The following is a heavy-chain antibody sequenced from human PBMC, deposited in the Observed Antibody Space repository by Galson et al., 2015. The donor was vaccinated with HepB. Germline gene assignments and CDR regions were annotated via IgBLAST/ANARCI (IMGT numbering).Heavy chain of an antibody. CDR2: ISGSADRT. D-gene: IGHD3-16*01. CDR3: AEVAILGATPHYFDY. J-gene: IGHJ4*02. CDR1: GFTFSRYT. Sequence: SLRLSCAASGFTFSRYTMGWVRQAPGRGLQWVSAISGSADRTYYADPVKGRFTMSRDMSKNRVFLQMNSLTVEDTAVYNCAEVAILGATPHYFDYLGQGTLVTVS. V-gene: IGHV3-23*01.